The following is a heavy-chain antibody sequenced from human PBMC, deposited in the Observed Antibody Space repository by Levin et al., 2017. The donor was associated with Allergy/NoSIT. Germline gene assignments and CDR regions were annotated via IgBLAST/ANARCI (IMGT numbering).Heavy chain of an antibody. Sequence: GGSLRLSCVASGFTFSTSWMHWVRQVPGKGLVWLARIKSDGSSTRYADSVKGRFTISRGNAKNKLYLQMNSLRAEDRAVYYCARHIVVVPAAGTFDYWGQGTLVTVSS. CDR1: GFTFSTSW. J-gene: IGHJ4*02. CDR2: IKSDGSST. V-gene: IGHV3-74*01. CDR3: ARHIVVVPAAGTFDY. D-gene: IGHD2-2*01.